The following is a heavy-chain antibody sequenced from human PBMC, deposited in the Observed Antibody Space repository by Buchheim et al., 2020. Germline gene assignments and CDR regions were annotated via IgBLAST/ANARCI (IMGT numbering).Heavy chain of an antibody. J-gene: IGHJ6*02. CDR1: GFTFSSDW. V-gene: IGHV3-74*01. Sequence: EERLVESGGGLGQPGGSLRLSCAASGFTFSSDWMHWVRQAPGKGLVWVSRINPDGSDTTYADSVEGRFTISRNKGRKTLYRQMNSLRGEDTAIYYCTRSANFFRGMDVWGQGTT. CDR3: TRSANFFRGMDV. D-gene: IGHD2-15*01. CDR2: INPDGSDT.